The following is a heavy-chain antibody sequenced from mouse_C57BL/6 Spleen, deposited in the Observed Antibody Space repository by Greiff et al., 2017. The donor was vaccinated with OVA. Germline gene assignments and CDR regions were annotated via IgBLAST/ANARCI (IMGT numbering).Heavy chain of an antibody. Sequence: EVKLMESGGDLVKPGGSLKLSCAASGFTFSSYGMSWVRQTPGKRLEWVGTISSGGGYTYYPDSVKGRFTISRDNAKNTLYLQLSSLKSEDTAMYYCARLGDANYFAYWGQGTTLTVSA. CDR1: GFTFSSYG. D-gene: IGHD3-3*01. CDR2: ISSGGGYT. J-gene: IGHJ2*01. V-gene: IGHV5-6*01. CDR3: ARLGDANYFAY.